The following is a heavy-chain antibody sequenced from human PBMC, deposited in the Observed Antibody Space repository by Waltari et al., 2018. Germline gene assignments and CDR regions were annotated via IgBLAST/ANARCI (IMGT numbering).Heavy chain of an antibody. J-gene: IGHJ1*01. Sequence: QVQLVHSGAEVMKSGTSVKVSCKATGDTFTAYYNNWVRQAPGQGLEWMGWINPNSGGTDYAQKFQGRVTITRDTSSSTAYMELSRLRSDDTAVYYCARDRLAVGAMPGGFQHWGQGTLVTVSS. V-gene: IGHV1-2*02. CDR1: GDTFTAYY. CDR3: ARDRLAVGAMPGGFQH. D-gene: IGHD1-26*01. CDR2: INPNSGGT.